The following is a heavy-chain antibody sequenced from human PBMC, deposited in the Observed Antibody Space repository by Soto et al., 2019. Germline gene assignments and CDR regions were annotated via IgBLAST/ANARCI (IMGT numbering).Heavy chain of an antibody. D-gene: IGHD2-15*01. CDR3: ARRLLVAATHYYGMDV. V-gene: IGHV5-51*01. CDR2: IYPGDSDT. J-gene: IGHJ6*02. Sequence: PGESLKISCKGSGYSFTSYWIGWVRQMPGKGLEWMGIIYPGDSDTRYSPSFQGQVTISADKSISTAYLQWSSLKASDTAMYYCARRLLVAATHYYGMDVWGQGTTVTVSS. CDR1: GYSFTSYW.